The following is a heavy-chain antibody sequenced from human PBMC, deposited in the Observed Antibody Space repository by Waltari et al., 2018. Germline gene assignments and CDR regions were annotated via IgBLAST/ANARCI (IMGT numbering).Heavy chain of an antibody. D-gene: IGHD2-2*01. Sequence: QVQLVQSGSELKKPGASVKISCKASGYIFTSYAINWVRQAPGQGLELMGWIITSTGNPTYDQGFTGRFVFSLDTSVSTAYLEINNLKAEDTAVYYCTREVVPAATIVVNWFDPWGQGTLVTVSS. CDR2: IITSTGNP. J-gene: IGHJ5*02. CDR3: TREVVPAATIVVNWFDP. V-gene: IGHV7-4-1*02. CDR1: GYIFTSYA.